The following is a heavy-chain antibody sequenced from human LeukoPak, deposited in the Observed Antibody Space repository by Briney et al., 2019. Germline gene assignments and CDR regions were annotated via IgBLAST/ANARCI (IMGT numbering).Heavy chain of an antibody. V-gene: IGHV4-59*01. Sequence: SGTLSLTCTVSGGSIDNYYWNWIRQPPGKGLEWIGYIYYSGSTNYNPSLKSRVTISVDTSKNQFSLKLSSVTAADTAVYYCARFDHYYGSGSYYDYWGQGTLVTVSS. CDR1: GGSIDNYY. CDR3: ARFDHYYGSGSYYDY. J-gene: IGHJ4*02. D-gene: IGHD3-10*01. CDR2: IYYSGST.